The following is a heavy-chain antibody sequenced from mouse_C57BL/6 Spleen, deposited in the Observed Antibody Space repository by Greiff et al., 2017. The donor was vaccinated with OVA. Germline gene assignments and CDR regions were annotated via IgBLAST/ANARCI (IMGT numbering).Heavy chain of an antibody. CDR3: ARCQFITTVVATDY. J-gene: IGHJ2*01. Sequence: VQLQQSGAELVRPGTSVKVSCKASGYAFTNYLIEWVKQRPGQGLEWIGVINPGSGGTNYNEKFKGKATLTADKSSSTAYMQLSSLTSEDSAVYFCARCQFITTVVATDYWGQGTTLTVSS. D-gene: IGHD1-1*01. V-gene: IGHV1-54*01. CDR1: GYAFTNYL. CDR2: INPGSGGT.